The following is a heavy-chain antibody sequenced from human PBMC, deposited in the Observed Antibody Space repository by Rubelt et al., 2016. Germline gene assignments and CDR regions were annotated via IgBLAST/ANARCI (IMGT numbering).Heavy chain of an antibody. CDR1: GGSISSYY. CDR2: IYYSGST. V-gene: IGHV4-59*08. D-gene: IGHD2-2*02. J-gene: IGHJ4*02. Sequence: QVQLQESGPGLVKPSETLSLTGTVSGGSISSYYWTWIRQPPGKGLEWIGYIYYSGSTNYNPSLKSRVTISVDTSKNQFSLRLSSVTAADTAVYYCARHIHLPPDFDYWGQGTLVTVSS. CDR3: ARHIHLPPDFDY.